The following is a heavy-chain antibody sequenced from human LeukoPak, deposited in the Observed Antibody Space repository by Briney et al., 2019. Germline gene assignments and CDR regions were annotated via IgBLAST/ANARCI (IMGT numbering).Heavy chain of an antibody. CDR1: GFTFSSYS. Sequence: GGSLRLSCAASGFTFSSYSMNWVRQAPGKGLEWVAVISSDGNDKYYAGSVKGRFTISRDNSKNTLYLQMNSLRVEDTAVYYCAKQRDSGSLFDPWGQGTQVTVFS. CDR2: ISSDGNDK. J-gene: IGHJ5*02. V-gene: IGHV3-30*18. CDR3: AKQRDSGSLFDP. D-gene: IGHD3-10*01.